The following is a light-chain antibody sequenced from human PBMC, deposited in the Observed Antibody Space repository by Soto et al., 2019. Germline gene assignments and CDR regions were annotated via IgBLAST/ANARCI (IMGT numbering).Light chain of an antibody. Sequence: EIVLTQSPGTLSLSPGERATLSCRASQSVTSNYLAWYQQKPGQAPRLLIYGASSRATGIPDRFSGSGSGTVFTLTISRLEPEDVAVYYCQHYGSSLLFTFGAGTKVDIK. CDR3: QHYGSSLLFT. CDR2: GAS. CDR1: QSVTSNY. J-gene: IGKJ3*01. V-gene: IGKV3-20*01.